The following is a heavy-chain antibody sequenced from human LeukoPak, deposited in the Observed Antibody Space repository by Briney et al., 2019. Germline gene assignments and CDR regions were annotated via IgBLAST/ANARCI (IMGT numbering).Heavy chain of an antibody. V-gene: IGHV1-18*04. CDR3: ARVPYDVLTGYSTYYFDY. Sequence: GASVKVSCKASGYTLTSYGISWVRQAPGQGLEWMGWISTYNGNTNYAQKLQGRVTMTTDTSTSTVYMELKSLRSDDTAVYYCARVPYDVLTGYSTYYFDYWGQGTLVTVSS. CDR1: GYTLTSYG. CDR2: ISTYNGNT. D-gene: IGHD3-9*01. J-gene: IGHJ4*02.